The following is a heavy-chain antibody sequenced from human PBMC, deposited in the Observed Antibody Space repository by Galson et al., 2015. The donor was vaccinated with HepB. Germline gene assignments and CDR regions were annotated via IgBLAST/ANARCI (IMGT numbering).Heavy chain of an antibody. J-gene: IGHJ4*02. Sequence: SLRLSCAASGFTFSMYWMHWVRRAPGKGLVWVARVNSDGSDTYYADSVKGRFSISRDNAKSTLYLEMNSLRAEDMAVYYCVRDREGHNSLGDHWGQGTLVSVSS. D-gene: IGHD5-24*01. V-gene: IGHV3-74*01. CDR1: GFTFSMYW. CDR2: VNSDGSDT. CDR3: VRDREGHNSLGDH.